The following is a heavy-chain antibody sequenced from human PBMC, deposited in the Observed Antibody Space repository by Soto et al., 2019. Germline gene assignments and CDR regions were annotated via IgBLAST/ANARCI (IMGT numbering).Heavy chain of an antibody. CDR3: ARHPTGVYDVLDV. CDR1: GCIFTDYC. D-gene: IGHD2-8*01. CDR2: IYPGDSDT. Sequence: SCKGAGCIFTDYCIGWVRKMPGKGLEWMGIIYPGDSDTRYSPSFRGQVTISVDRSITTAYLQWSSLRASDTAMYYCARHPTGVYDVLDVSARATTVTGSS. V-gene: IGHV5-51*01. J-gene: IGHJ6*01.